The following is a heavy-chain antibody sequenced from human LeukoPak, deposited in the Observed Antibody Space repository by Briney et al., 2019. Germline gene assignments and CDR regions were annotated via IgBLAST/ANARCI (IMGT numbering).Heavy chain of an antibody. V-gene: IGHV1-2*02. Sequence: ASVKVSCKASGYTFTGYFIHWVRQAPGQGLEWMGWINPNSGGTNYAQKFQGRVTMTRDTSISTAYMELSRLRSDDTAVYYCARDSSYSSSWYETSGYYYYMDVWGKGTTVTVSS. CDR3: ARDSSYSSSWYETSGYYYYMDV. J-gene: IGHJ6*03. D-gene: IGHD6-13*01. CDR1: GYTFTGYF. CDR2: INPNSGGT.